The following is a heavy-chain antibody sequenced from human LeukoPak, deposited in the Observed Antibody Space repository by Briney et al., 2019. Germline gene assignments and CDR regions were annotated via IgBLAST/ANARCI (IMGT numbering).Heavy chain of an antibody. D-gene: IGHD3-3*01. Sequence: EWVXXIYSGGSTYYADSVKGRFTISRDNSKNTLYLQMNSLRAEDTALYYCARGYTSGYYTGHYFDYWSQGTLVTVSS. CDR2: IYSGGST. V-gene: IGHV3-53*01. CDR3: ARGYTSGYYTGHYFDY. J-gene: IGHJ4*02.